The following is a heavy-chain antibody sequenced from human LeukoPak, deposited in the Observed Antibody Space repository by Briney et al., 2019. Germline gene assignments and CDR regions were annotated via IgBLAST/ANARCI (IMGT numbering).Heavy chain of an antibody. CDR2: IRYDGSNK. V-gene: IGHV3-30*02. J-gene: IGHJ4*02. D-gene: IGHD2-2*01. CDR1: GFTFSSYG. Sequence: GSLSLSCAASGFTFSSYGMNWARQAPGKWLEWVAFIRYDGSNKYYADSVKGRFTISRDDSKNTLYLQMNSLRAEDTAVYYCAKDSSPLGYCSSTSCYYFDYWGQGTLVTVSS. CDR3: AKDSSPLGYCSSTSCYYFDY.